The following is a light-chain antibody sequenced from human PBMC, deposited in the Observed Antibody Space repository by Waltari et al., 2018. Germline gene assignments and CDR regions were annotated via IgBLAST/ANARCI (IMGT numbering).Light chain of an antibody. CDR3: QHYNDYPYT. CDR2: DAS. Sequence: DIQMTQSPSTLSASVGDRVTITCRASQTISNWLAWYQQKPGKAPEILVYDASNLKRGVPSRFSGSGSGTEFTLTISSLQPDDFATYYCQHYNDYPYTFGQGTKLEI. CDR1: QTISNW. V-gene: IGKV1-5*01. J-gene: IGKJ2*01.